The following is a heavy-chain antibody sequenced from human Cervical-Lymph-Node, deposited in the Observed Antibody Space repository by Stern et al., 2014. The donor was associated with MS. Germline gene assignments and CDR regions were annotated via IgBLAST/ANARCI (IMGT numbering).Heavy chain of an antibody. Sequence: AQLVEYGADVKQPGSSGRVSCKASGDISWLRQAPGQGLEYMGFIIRPVGTAHYTQRFQGRLTITADKSTNTTYMELSSLRSDDTAIYYCATGAGDNWFDPWGQGTLVSVSS. V-gene: IGHV1-69*06. J-gene: IGHJ5*02. CDR1: GD. D-gene: IGHD3-10*01. CDR3: ATGAGDNWFDP. CDR2: IIRPVGTA.